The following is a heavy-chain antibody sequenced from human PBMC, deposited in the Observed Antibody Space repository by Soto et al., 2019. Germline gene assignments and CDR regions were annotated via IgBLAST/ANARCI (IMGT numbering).Heavy chain of an antibody. Sequence: QVQLVQSGTEVKKPGASVKVSCKASGYTVTDYYIHWVRQAPGQGLEWMGWIDPQNGGTIYAQKFQDRVTMTRDTSISTAYMDLSRLTSDDTALYYCARDDYGIYPYWGQGTRVTVSS. V-gene: IGHV1-2*02. CDR2: IDPQNGGT. J-gene: IGHJ4*02. CDR1: GYTVTDYY. CDR3: ARDDYGIYPY. D-gene: IGHD1-26*01.